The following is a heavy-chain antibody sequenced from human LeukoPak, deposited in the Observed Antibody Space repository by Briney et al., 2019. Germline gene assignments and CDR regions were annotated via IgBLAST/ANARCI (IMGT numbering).Heavy chain of an antibody. CDR1: GGTFSSYA. CDR2: IIPIFGTA. CDR3: ARDSTSRITIFGVALSLDY. J-gene: IGHJ4*02. V-gene: IGHV1-69*05. D-gene: IGHD3-3*01. Sequence: EASVKVSCKASGGTFSSYAISWVRQAPGQGLEWMGGIIPIFGTANYAQKFQGRVTITTDESTSTAYMELSSLRSEDTAVYYCARDSTSRITIFGVALSLDYWGQGALVTVSS.